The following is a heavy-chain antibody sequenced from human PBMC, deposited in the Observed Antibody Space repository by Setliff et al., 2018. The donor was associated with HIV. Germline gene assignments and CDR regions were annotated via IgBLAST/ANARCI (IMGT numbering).Heavy chain of an antibody. D-gene: IGHD3-10*01. CDR2: ISVYNGQT. Sequence: ASVKVSCKASGYSFTTYGISWVRQAPGQGLEWVGWISVYNGQTLYAQKVQGRLTMTTDTSTDTVYLELRSLASDDTAIYYCAREAPRYASGAFDMWGLGTMVTVSS. CDR3: AREAPRYASGAFDM. J-gene: IGHJ3*02. V-gene: IGHV1-18*01. CDR1: GYSFTTYG.